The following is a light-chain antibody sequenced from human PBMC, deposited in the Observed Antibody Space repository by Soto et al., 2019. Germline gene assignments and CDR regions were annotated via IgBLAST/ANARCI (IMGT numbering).Light chain of an antibody. CDR2: DNN. CDR1: FSNIGNNY. J-gene: IGLJ2*01. Sequence: QSVLTQAPSASGTPGQRVTISCSGSFSNIGNNYVHWYHRVPGTAPKLLIYDNNERPSGIPDRFSGSKSGTSATLDITGLQTGDEGDYYCGTWDSRLRVVVFGGGTKLTVL. CDR3: GTWDSRLRVVV. V-gene: IGLV1-51*01.